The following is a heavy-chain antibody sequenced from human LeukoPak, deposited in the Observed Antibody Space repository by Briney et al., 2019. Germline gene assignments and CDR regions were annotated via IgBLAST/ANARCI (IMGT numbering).Heavy chain of an antibody. CDR1: GVSFNAYY. Sequence: SETLSLTCTVSGVSFNAYYWSWIRQSPGKGLEWIGEVSPGGYIKYNPSLRSRVTISVDTSENQLSLRLSSVTAADTAMYYCARIRCGHTGDICYNHWGQGTLVTVSS. CDR2: VSPGGYI. D-gene: IGHD2-8*02. J-gene: IGHJ5*02. CDR3: ARIRCGHTGDICYNH. V-gene: IGHV4-34*01.